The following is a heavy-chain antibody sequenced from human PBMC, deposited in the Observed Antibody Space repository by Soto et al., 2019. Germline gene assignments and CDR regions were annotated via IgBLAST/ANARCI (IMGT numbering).Heavy chain of an antibody. CDR1: GGSISSGDYY. Sequence: PSETLSLTCTVSGGSISSGDYYWSWIRQPPGKGLEWIGYIYYSGSTYYNPSLKSRVTISVDTSKNQFSLKLSSVTAADTAVYFWARLPTMDNDAIDIWGQGTMVTVSS. CDR3: ARLPTMDNDAIDI. D-gene: IGHD3-10*01. CDR2: IYYSGST. J-gene: IGHJ3*02. V-gene: IGHV4-30-4*01.